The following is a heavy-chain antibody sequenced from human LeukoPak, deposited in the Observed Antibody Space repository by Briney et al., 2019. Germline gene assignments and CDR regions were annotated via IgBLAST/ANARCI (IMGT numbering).Heavy chain of an antibody. V-gene: IGHV3-30*04. CDR2: MSYDGSNK. D-gene: IGHD3-10*01. Sequence: PGGSLRLSCAASRFTFSNYAMHWVRQAPGKGLEWVAVMSYDGSNKYYADSVKGRFTISRDNSKNTLYLQMNSLRAEDTAVYYCARAGGYYGSGSYYGDYFDYWGQGTLVTVSS. CDR3: ARAGGYYGSGSYYGDYFDY. CDR1: RFTFSNYA. J-gene: IGHJ4*02.